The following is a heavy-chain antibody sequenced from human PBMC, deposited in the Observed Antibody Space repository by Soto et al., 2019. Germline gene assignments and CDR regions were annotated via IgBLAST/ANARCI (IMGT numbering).Heavy chain of an antibody. CDR1: GFNFETYG. CDR3: GKGDSSRWQPGY. J-gene: IGHJ4*02. V-gene: IGHV3-30*18. CDR2: ISYDGSEK. D-gene: IGHD6-13*01. Sequence: PGGSLRLSCATSGFNFETYGMHWVRQAPGKGLEWVAAISYDGSEKYYADSVKGRFTISRDNSKNTLYVQMNSLRAEDTAVYYCGKGDSSRWQPGYWGQGTLVTVSS.